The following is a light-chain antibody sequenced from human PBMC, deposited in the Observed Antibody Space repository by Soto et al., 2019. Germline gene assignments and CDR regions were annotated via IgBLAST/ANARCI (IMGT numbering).Light chain of an antibody. J-gene: IGKJ5*01. CDR3: QQRYSVPIT. V-gene: IGKV1-39*01. CDR2: AAS. Sequence: DIQMTQSPYSLSASVGDRVTITCRASESISSHLNWYQQKSGRAPQLLIHAASTLQTGVPSRFSGSGSGTDFTLTIGSLQPEDLATYDCQQRYSVPITFGQGTRLEIK. CDR1: ESISSH.